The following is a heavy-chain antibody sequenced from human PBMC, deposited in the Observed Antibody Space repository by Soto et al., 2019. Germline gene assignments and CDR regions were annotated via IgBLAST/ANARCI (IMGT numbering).Heavy chain of an antibody. V-gene: IGHV1-3*01. CDR3: ARDGLYGDYGHY. CDR1: GYTFTSYA. J-gene: IGHJ4*02. CDR2: INAGNGNT. D-gene: IGHD4-17*01. Sequence: ASVKVSCKASGYTFTSYAMHWVRQAPGQRLEWMGWINAGNGNTKYSQKFHGRVTITRDTSASTAYMELRSLRSDDTAVYYCARDGLYGDYGHYWGQGTLVTVSS.